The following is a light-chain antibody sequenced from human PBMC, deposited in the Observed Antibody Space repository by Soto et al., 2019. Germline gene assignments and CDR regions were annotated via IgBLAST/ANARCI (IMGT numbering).Light chain of an antibody. Sequence: EIVMTQSPATLSVSPGERATLSCRASQSVSSNLAWYQQKPGLAPRLLIYGASTRATGIPARFSGSGSGTEFTLTISSLQSEDFAVYYCQQYNKWPYTFGQWTKLEIK. CDR3: QQYNKWPYT. V-gene: IGKV3-15*01. J-gene: IGKJ2*01. CDR2: GAS. CDR1: QSVSSN.